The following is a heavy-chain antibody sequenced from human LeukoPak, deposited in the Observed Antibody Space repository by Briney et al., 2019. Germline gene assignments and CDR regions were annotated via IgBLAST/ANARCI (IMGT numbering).Heavy chain of an antibody. CDR1: GGSISSGGYS. CDR2: IYYSGST. D-gene: IGHD3-22*01. CDR3: ASADSSGYYTQGPYYFDY. Sequence: SETLSLTCAVSGGSISSGGYSWSWIRQPPGKGLEWIGYIYYSGSTYYNPSLKSRVTISVDTSKNQFSLKLSSVTAADTAVYYCASADSSGYYTQGPYYFDYWGQGTLVTVSS. V-gene: IGHV4-31*11. J-gene: IGHJ4*02.